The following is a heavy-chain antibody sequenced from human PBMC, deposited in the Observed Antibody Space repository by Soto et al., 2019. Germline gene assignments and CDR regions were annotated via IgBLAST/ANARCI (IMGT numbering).Heavy chain of an antibody. D-gene: IGHD1-26*01. CDR1: GYTFSNYG. CDR3: ARERRWEPLIY. CDR2: VSAYNRNT. V-gene: IGHV1-18*01. J-gene: IGHJ4*02. Sequence: QVQLVQSGPEVKKPGASVKVSCKGSGYTFSNYGVTWVRQAPGQGLERLGWVSAYNRNTDYAQKFEDRATMTIDISTNTAYLELRGLTPDDTAVYYCARERRWEPLIYWGQGTL.